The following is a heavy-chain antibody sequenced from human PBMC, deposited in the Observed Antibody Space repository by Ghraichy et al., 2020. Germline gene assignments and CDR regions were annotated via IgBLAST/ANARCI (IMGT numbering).Heavy chain of an antibody. D-gene: IGHD1-26*01. J-gene: IGHJ6*02. CDR3: AKSDLVGATPLGDGMDV. V-gene: IGHV3-23*01. Sequence: GGSLRLSCVASGFTFSSYAMSWVRQAPGKGLKWISAIGGSGGTTYYADSVKGRFTISRDNSKNTLCLQMNSLRAEDTAIYYCAKSDLVGATPLGDGMDVWGQGTTVTVSS. CDR1: GFTFSSYA. CDR2: IGGSGGTT.